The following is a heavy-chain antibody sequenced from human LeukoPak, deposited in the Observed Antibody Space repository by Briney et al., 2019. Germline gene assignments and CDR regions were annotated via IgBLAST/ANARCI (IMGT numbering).Heavy chain of an antibody. CDR2: INHSGST. CDR1: GGSFSGYY. D-gene: IGHD3-16*02. CDR3: ARRSGWGSYRPHDY. Sequence: PSETLSLTCAVYGGSFSGYYWSWIRQPPGKGLEWIGEINHSGSTNYNPSLKSRVTISVDTSKNQFSLKLSSVTAADTAVYYCARRSGWGSYRPHDYWGQGTLVTVSS. V-gene: IGHV4-34*01. J-gene: IGHJ4*02.